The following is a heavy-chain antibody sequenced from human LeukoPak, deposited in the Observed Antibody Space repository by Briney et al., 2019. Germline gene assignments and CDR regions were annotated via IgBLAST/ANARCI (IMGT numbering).Heavy chain of an antibody. J-gene: IGHJ3*02. Sequence: PGGSLRLSCAASGFTFSTYPMHWVRQAPGKGLEWVAVISYDGSNKYNADSVKGRFTISRDNSKNTLYLQMNSLRAEDTAVYYCASIAVAQLWGAFDIWGQGTMVTVSS. V-gene: IGHV3-30*14. D-gene: IGHD6-19*01. CDR1: GFTFSTYP. CDR3: ASIAVAQLWGAFDI. CDR2: ISYDGSNK.